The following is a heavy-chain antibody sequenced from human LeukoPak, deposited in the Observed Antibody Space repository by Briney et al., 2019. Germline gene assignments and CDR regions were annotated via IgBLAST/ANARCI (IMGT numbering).Heavy chain of an antibody. D-gene: IGHD3-16*01. V-gene: IGHV4-39*01. J-gene: IGHJ5*02. Sequence: PSETLSLTCTVSGDSLSSRGHFWAWIRQPPGKGLEWIATISHSGTTYYNPSLQNRVTTSEDAAKNQFSLKLSSVTAADTALYYCARHYTANWFDPWGQGTLVTVSS. CDR3: ARHYTANWFDP. CDR1: GDSLSSRGHF. CDR2: ISHSGTT.